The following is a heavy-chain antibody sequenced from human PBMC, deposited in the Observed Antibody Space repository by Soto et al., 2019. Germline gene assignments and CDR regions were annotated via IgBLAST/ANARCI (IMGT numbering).Heavy chain of an antibody. D-gene: IGHD3-22*01. Sequence: EVQLLESGGGLVHPGGSLRLSCAASGFTFNNFAMSWVRQAPGKGLEWVAATSDTGGTTYYADSVKGRFTISRDNAKKTVSLQMNRLRAEDTALYYCAKDGYYPDSSGYSYFDYWGQGILVSVST. CDR3: AKDGYYPDSSGYSYFDY. V-gene: IGHV3-23*01. CDR2: TSDTGGTT. CDR1: GFTFNNFA. J-gene: IGHJ4*02.